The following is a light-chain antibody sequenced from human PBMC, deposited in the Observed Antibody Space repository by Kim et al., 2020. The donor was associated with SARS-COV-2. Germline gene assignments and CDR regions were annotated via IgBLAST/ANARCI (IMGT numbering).Light chain of an antibody. CDR3: QQTYSFPQIT. CDR1: QRISSY. J-gene: IGKJ5*01. V-gene: IGKV1-39*01. CDR2: AAA. Sequence: SVGDRVTISCRASQRISSYVNWYQHKAEKAPKLLIYAAASLQSGVPSRFSGSGSGTDFTLTISSLQPEDFATYSCQQTYSFPQITFGQGTRLEIK.